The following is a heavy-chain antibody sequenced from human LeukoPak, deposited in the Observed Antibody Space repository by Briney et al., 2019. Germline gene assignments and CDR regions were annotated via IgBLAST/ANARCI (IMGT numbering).Heavy chain of an antibody. J-gene: IGHJ4*02. CDR1: GPSSSIYS. V-gene: IGHV3-30-3*01. CDR3: ARGPEWEPYYFDY. CDR2: IPYDGSNK. Sequence: GRCLRLSCAVSGPSSSIYSMQCVSQPPGRGREWVAVIPYDGSNKNYADSVKERFTISRDNSKNTLYLQMNSLRAEDTAVYYCARGPEWEPYYFDYWGQGTLVTVSS. D-gene: IGHD1-26*01.